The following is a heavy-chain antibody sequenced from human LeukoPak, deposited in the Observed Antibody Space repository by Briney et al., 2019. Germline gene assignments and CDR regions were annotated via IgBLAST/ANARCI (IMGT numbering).Heavy chain of an antibody. V-gene: IGHV3-23*01. CDR3: ADYRKPQGLDY. CDR1: RFAFSTYA. D-gene: IGHD1-14*01. CDR2: ISSNGADT. J-gene: IGHJ4*02. Sequence: GGSLRLSCAVSRFAFSTYAMTWVRQAPGQGLEYVSTISSNGADTYYADSVKGRFTVSRDNSKNTLYLQMTSLRVEDTAVYYCADYRKPQGLDYWGQGTLVTVSS.